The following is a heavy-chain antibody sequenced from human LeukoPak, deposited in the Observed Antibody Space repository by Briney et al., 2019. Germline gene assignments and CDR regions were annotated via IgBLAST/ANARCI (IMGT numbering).Heavy chain of an antibody. CDR3: AKDIGDTFWSHFDY. V-gene: IGHV3-9*01. CDR1: GFTFDDYA. CDR2: ISWNSGSI. Sequence: PGGSLRLSCAASGFTFDDYAMHWVRQAPGKGLEWVSGISWNSGSIGYADSVKGRFTISRDNAKNSLYLQMNSLRAEDTALYYCAKDIGDTFWSHFDYWGQGTLVTVSS. D-gene: IGHD3-3*01. J-gene: IGHJ4*02.